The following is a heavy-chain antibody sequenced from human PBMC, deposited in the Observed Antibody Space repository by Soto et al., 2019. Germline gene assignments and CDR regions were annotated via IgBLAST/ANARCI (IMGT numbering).Heavy chain of an antibody. D-gene: IGHD6-13*01. CDR2: INIDGRTS. J-gene: IGHJ4*02. V-gene: IGHV3-74*01. Sequence: RLSCSASGFTFSSSWMHLVRQAPGKGLVWVSRINIDGRTSNYADSVKGRFTISRDNAKNTRYLQLNSLRVEDTAVYYCARAVGYDDSRLDWGQGRLFTVSS. CDR1: GFTFSSSW. CDR3: ARAVGYDDSRLD.